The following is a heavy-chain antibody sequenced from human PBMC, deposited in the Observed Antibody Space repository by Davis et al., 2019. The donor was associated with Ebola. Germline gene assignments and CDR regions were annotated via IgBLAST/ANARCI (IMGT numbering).Heavy chain of an antibody. V-gene: IGHV1-2*06. Sequence: ASVKVSCKASGYTFSDYYIHWVRQAPGQGLEWMGRINPNSGGTYYAQKFQGRVTMTRNTSISTVYMELSSLRYDDTADYYCARGHNYAHEYWGQGTLVTVSS. J-gene: IGHJ4*02. CDR1: GYTFSDYY. CDR2: INPNSGGT. CDR3: ARGHNYAHEY. D-gene: IGHD4-11*01.